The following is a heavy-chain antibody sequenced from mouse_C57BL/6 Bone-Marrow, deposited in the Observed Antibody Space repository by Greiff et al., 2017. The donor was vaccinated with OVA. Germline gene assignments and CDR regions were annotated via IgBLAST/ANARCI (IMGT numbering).Heavy chain of an antibody. Sequence: QVQLQQSGAELMTPGASVKLSCKATGYTFTGYWIGWVRQRPGHGLEWIGEILPGSGSTNYNAKFKCRATFTADTSSNTAYMQLSSLTTDDSAIYYCARQRRLFYDMDDWGQGTTVTVSS. V-gene: IGHV1-9*01. CDR1: GYTFTGYW. CDR2: ILPGSGST. J-gene: IGHJ4*01. CDR3: ARQRRLFYDMDD. D-gene: IGHD3-2*02.